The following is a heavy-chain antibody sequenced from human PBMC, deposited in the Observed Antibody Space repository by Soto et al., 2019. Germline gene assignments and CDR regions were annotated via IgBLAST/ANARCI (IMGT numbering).Heavy chain of an antibody. CDR1: GGSISSGDYY. Sequence: SETLSLTCTVSGGSISSGDYYWSWIRQPPGKGLEWIGYIYYSGSTYYNPSLKSRVTISVDTSKNQFSLKLSSVTAADTAVYYCARAAYCTNGVCSGWFDPWGQGTLVTVSS. CDR2: IYYSGST. CDR3: ARAAYCTNGVCSGWFDP. J-gene: IGHJ5*02. V-gene: IGHV4-30-4*01. D-gene: IGHD2-8*01.